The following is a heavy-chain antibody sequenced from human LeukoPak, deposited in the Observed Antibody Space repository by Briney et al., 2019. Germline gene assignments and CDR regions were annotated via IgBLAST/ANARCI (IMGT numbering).Heavy chain of an antibody. V-gene: IGHV3-21*01. CDR2: ISVRSNYR. Sequence: PGGSLRLSCEASGFTLSSSEVNWVRQAPGKGLEWVSSISVRSNYRYYADSVRGRFTISRDDARDSLFLQMNSLRAEDTAVYFCVRLRRNNDRSGYYYYYDYWGQGTLVTVSS. CDR1: GFTLSSSE. D-gene: IGHD3-22*01. CDR3: VRLRRNNDRSGYYYYYDY. J-gene: IGHJ4*02.